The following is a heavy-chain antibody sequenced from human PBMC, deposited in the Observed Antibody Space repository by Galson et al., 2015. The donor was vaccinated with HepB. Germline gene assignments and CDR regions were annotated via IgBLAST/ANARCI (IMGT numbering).Heavy chain of an antibody. CDR2: FWNERDSE. CDR3: ARDRDRTPFFFDH. Sequence: SLRLSCAASGFTFSTHDIHWVRQAPGKGLEWVAVFWNERDSEYYADSVKGRFTVSRDISKDTLYLEMNSLRAEDTAAYYCARDRDRTPFFFDHRGQGTLVPVSS. V-gene: IGHV3-33*01. D-gene: IGHD2/OR15-2a*01. CDR1: GFTFSTHD. J-gene: IGHJ4*02.